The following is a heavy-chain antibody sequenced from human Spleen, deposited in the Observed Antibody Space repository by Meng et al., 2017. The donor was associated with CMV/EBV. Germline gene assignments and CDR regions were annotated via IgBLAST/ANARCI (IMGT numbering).Heavy chain of an antibody. CDR2: ISYDGSNK. J-gene: IGHJ4*02. CDR3: ARGGADDS. D-gene: IGHD1-26*01. V-gene: IGHV3-30*04. Sequence: LRVSCAASECTFSRYAMHWVRQAPGKGLEWVAVISYDGSNKYYAESVKGRFTISRDNFENTLYLQMNSLRAEDTAVYYCARGGADDSWGQGTLVTVSS. CDR1: ECTFSRYA.